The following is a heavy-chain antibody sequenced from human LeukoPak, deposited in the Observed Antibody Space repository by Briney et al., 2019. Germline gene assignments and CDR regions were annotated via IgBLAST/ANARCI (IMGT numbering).Heavy chain of an antibody. J-gene: IGHJ4*02. CDR3: ARAWATDYFDY. Sequence: SESLSLTCTVSGGSISSYYWSWIRQPPGKGLEWIGYMYYSGTINYNPSLKSRVTISVDTSKNQFSLKLSSVTAADTAMYYCARAWATDYFDYWGQGTLVTVSS. V-gene: IGHV4-59*01. CDR1: GGSISSYY. CDR2: MYYSGTI.